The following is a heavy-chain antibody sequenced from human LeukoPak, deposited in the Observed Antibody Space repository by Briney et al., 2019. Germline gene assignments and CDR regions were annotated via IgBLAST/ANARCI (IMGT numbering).Heavy chain of an antibody. Sequence: ASVKVSCKASGGTFSSYAISWVRQAPGQGLEWMGGIIPIFGIANYAQKFQGRVTITADESTSTAYMELSSLRSEDTAVYYCARALNYDFWSGYYDYWGQGTLVTVSS. CDR2: IIPIFGIA. J-gene: IGHJ4*02. CDR3: ARALNYDFWSGYYDY. V-gene: IGHV1-69*13. D-gene: IGHD3-3*01. CDR1: GGTFSSYA.